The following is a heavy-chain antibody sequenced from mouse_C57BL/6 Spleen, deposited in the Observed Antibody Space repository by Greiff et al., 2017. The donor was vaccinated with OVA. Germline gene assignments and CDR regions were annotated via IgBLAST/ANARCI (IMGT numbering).Heavy chain of an antibody. CDR2: INPSNGGT. J-gene: IGHJ4*01. CDR1: GYTFTSYW. CDR3: ARERGYYGSYYAMDY. V-gene: IGHV1-53*01. Sequence: VQLQQPGTELVKPGASVKLSCKASGYTFTSYWMHWVKQRPGQGLEWIGNINPSNGGTNYNEKFKSKATLTVDKSSSTAYMQLSSLTSEDSAVYDCARERGYYGSYYAMDYWGQGTSVTVSS. D-gene: IGHD1-1*01.